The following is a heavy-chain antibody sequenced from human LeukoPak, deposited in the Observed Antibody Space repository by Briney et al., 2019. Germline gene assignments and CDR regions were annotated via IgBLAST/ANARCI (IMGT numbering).Heavy chain of an antibody. CDR1: GFTFSSYW. Sequence: PGGSLRLSCAASGFTFSSYWMSWVRQAPGKGLEWAANIKQDGSEKYYVDSVKGRFTISRDNAKNSLYLQMNSLRAEDTAVYYCARLGYSYGYSGMDVWGQGTTVTVSS. V-gene: IGHV3-7*01. J-gene: IGHJ6*02. CDR3: ARLGYSYGYSGMDV. D-gene: IGHD5-18*01. CDR2: IKQDGSEK.